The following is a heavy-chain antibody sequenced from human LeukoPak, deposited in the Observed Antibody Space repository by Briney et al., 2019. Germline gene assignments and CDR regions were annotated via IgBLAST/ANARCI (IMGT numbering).Heavy chain of an antibody. V-gene: IGHV4-61*02. D-gene: IGHD3-10*01. J-gene: IGHJ6*03. Sequence: SQTLSLTCTVSGGSISSGSYYWTWIRQPAGKRLEWFGRIYTTGGTNHNTCLKSRVTIFVHTSNNQFSLRLSSVTAANTAVYYCARGRSYYYASESQNNPLKYYMDVWGKGTTVTVSS. CDR1: GGSISSGSYY. CDR3: ARGRSYYYASESQNNPLKYYMDV. CDR2: IYTTGGT.